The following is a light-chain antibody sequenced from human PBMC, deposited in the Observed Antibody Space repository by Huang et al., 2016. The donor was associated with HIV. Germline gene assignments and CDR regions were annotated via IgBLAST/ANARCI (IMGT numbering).Light chain of an antibody. Sequence: ERVMTQSPDTLSVSPGERATLYCRASQYVSSNLAWYQQKPGQAPRLLVYGASTRVIDIPARFSGSGSGTECTRTISSLQSEDSAVYYCQQYNNWPRTFGQGTKLEIK. CDR1: QYVSSN. V-gene: IGKV3-15*01. J-gene: IGKJ2*01. CDR3: QQYNNWPRT. CDR2: GAS.